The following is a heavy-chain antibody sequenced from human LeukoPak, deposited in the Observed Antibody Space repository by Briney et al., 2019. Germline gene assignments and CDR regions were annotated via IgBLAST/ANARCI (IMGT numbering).Heavy chain of an antibody. V-gene: IGHV4-4*02. CDR2: IYHNGTP. Sequence: SETLSRTCAVSVGSISSGNWWSWVRQSPGKGLEWIGEIYHNGTPNYNPSLKSRVTISADTFKNHFSLKMTSVTAADTAVYYCATAPILRGEGGEHYKYGMDVWGQGTTVIVSS. CDR1: VGSISSGNW. J-gene: IGHJ6*02. D-gene: IGHD2-2*02. CDR3: ATAPILRGEGGEHYKYGMDV.